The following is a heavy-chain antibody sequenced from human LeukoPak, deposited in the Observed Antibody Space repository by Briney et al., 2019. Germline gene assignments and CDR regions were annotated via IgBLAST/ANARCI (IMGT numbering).Heavy chain of an antibody. CDR1: GFTFSHYS. V-gene: IGHV3-48*04. CDR2: ISSSSSTI. D-gene: IGHD2-2*02. CDR3: ARDDCSSTSCYTEFDYYYYMDV. J-gene: IGHJ6*03. Sequence: GGSLRLSCAASGFTFSHYSMNWVRQAPGKGLEWVSYISSSSSTIYYADSVKGRFTISRDNAKNSLYLQMNSLRAEDTAVYYCARDDCSSTSCYTEFDYYYYMDVWGKGTTVTVSS.